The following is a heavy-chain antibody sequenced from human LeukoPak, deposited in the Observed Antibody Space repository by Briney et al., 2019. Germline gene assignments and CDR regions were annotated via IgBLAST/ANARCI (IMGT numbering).Heavy chain of an antibody. CDR3: ASLDWDQLVQVDY. D-gene: IGHD6-13*01. Sequence: SETLSLTCTVSGGSISSSSYYWGWIRQPPGKGLEWIGSIYYSGSTYYNPSLKSRVTISVDTSKNQFSLKLSSVTAADTAVYYCASLDWDQLVQVDYWGQGTLVTVSS. CDR2: IYYSGST. CDR1: GGSISSSSYY. V-gene: IGHV4-39*01. J-gene: IGHJ4*02.